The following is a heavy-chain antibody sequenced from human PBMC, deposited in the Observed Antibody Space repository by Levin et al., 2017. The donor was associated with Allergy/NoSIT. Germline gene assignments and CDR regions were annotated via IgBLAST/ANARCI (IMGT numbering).Heavy chain of an antibody. CDR2: ITSSSSTI. CDR1: GFTFSNYN. V-gene: IGHV3-48*02. Sequence: PGGSLRLSCAASGFTFSNYNMNWVRQAPGKGLEWISYITSSSSTIYYADSVKGRFTISRDNAKNSLYLQMNSLRNDDTAVYYCTRRLEAWGQGTLVTVSS. J-gene: IGHJ5*02. CDR3: TRRLEA.